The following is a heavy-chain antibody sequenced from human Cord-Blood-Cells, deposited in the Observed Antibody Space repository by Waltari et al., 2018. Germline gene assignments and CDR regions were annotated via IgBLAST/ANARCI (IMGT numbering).Heavy chain of an antibody. V-gene: IGHV4-39*01. Sequence: QLQLQESGPGLVKPSETLSLTCTVSGGSISSSSYYWGWIRQPPGKGLEWIGSVYYSGGTYYNPSLRSRVTRSVDTSKNQFSLKLSSVTAADTAVYYCARLPWGDGYEGYWGQGTLVTVSS. J-gene: IGHJ4*02. CDR3: ARLPWGDGYEGY. CDR1: GGSISSSSYY. D-gene: IGHD5-12*01. CDR2: VYYSGGT.